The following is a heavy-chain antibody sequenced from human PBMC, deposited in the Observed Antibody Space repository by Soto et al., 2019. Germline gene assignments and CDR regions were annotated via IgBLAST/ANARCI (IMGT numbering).Heavy chain of an antibody. J-gene: IGHJ4*02. V-gene: IGHV3-48*03. CDR3: AGGLGYCSGGSCYLYYFDY. CDR2: ISSGGGTI. Sequence: PGGSLRLSCAASGFTFSSYEMNWVRQAPGKGLEWVSYISSGGGTIYYADSVKGRFTISRDNAKSSLYLQMNNLRAEDTAVYYCAGGLGYCSGGSCYLYYFDYWGQGALVTVSS. D-gene: IGHD2-15*01. CDR1: GFTFSSYE.